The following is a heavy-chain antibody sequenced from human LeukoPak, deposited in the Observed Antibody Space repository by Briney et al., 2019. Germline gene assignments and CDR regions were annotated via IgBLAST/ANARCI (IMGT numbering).Heavy chain of an antibody. D-gene: IGHD4-23*01. V-gene: IGHV4-59*01. J-gene: IGHJ4*02. CDR3: ARASGSTVVNQSFDY. Sequence: SETLSLXCTVSGGSISSSYWSWLRQPPGKELEWIGHFSYSGNTKYNPSLKSRVTISVDTSKNQFSLKLNSVTAADTAVYYCARASGSTVVNQSFDYWGQGTLVTVSS. CDR2: FSYSGNT. CDR1: GGSISSSY.